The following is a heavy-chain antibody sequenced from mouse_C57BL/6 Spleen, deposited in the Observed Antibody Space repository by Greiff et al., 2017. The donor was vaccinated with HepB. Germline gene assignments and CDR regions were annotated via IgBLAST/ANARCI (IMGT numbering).Heavy chain of an antibody. CDR3: ARNYGSSYRYFDV. CDR2: ISSGSSTI. Sequence: EVMLVDSGGGLVKPGGSLKLSCAASGFTFSDYGMHWVRQAPEKGLEWVAYISSGSSTIYYADTVKGRFTISRDNAKNTLFLQMTSLRSEDTAMYYCARNYGSSYRYFDVWGTGTTVTVSS. CDR1: GFTFSDYG. V-gene: IGHV5-17*01. D-gene: IGHD1-1*01. J-gene: IGHJ1*03.